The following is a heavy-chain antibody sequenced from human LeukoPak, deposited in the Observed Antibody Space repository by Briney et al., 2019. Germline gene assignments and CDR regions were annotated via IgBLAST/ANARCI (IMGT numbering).Heavy chain of an antibody. Sequence: GGSLRLSCAASGFTFDDYAMHWVRQAPGKGLEWVSGISWNSGSIGYADPVKGRFTISRDNAKNSLYLQMNSLRAEDTALYYCAKGKAARPESGRFDYWGQGTLVTVSS. CDR3: AKGKAARPESGRFDY. CDR1: GFTFDDYA. J-gene: IGHJ4*02. D-gene: IGHD6-6*01. V-gene: IGHV3-9*01. CDR2: ISWNSGSI.